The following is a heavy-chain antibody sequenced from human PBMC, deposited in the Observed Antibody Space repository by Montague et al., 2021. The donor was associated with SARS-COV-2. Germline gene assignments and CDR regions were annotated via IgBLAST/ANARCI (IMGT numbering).Heavy chain of an antibody. J-gene: IGHJ4*02. Sequence: SETLSLTCSVSDASISTSNYWGWLRQTPGKSLEWIASIHFTGTTXYKPSLKSRVTISVDTSKNQFSLKLTSLTAADTAIYFCARDRNDGYDRFFDYWGRGTLVTVSS. CDR2: IHFTGTT. V-gene: IGHV4-39*07. D-gene: IGHD5-12*01. CDR1: DASISTSNY. CDR3: ARDRNDGYDRFFDY.